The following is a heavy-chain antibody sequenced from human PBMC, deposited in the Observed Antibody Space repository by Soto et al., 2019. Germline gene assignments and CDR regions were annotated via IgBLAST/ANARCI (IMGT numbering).Heavy chain of an antibody. CDR1: AGSFSHYY. D-gene: IGHD3-9*01. V-gene: IGHV4-34*01. Sequence: PSEALSVTCAVNAGSFSHYYWNWIRQSPGKGLGWIGKIKHSGSSNYKPSLRSRVSISVDMSKNQVSLRLSSVTAADTAVYYCARGGRSDWQVALDICGQGATITVS. J-gene: IGHJ3*02. CDR2: IKHSGSS. CDR3: ARGGRSDWQVALDI.